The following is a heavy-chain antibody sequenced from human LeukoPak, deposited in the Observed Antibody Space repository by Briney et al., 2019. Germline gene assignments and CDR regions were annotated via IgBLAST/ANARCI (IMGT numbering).Heavy chain of an antibody. CDR2: IYSSGDA. D-gene: IGHD3-10*01. CDR3: ATGYYFGSGSYGYLDY. Sequence: GGSLRLSCAASGFTASSKYMSWVRQTPGKGLQGVALIYSSGDAYTPASVKGRFTISRDDSENTLYLQMDSLRAEDTAVYYCATGYYFGSGSYGYLDYWGQGTLVTVSS. CDR1: GFTASSKY. V-gene: IGHV3-53*01. J-gene: IGHJ4*02.